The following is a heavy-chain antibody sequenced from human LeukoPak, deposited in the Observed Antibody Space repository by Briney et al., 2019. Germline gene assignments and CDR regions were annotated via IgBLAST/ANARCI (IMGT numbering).Heavy chain of an antibody. J-gene: IGHJ4*02. V-gene: IGHV1-2*02. CDR3: ARDRGRDGYIFDC. D-gene: IGHD5-24*01. Sequence: ASVKVSCKASGYTFTGYYMHWVRQAPGQGLEWMGWINPNSGGTNYAQKFQGRVTMTRDTSISTAYMELSRLRSDDTAVYYCARDRGRDGYIFDCWGQGTLVTVSS. CDR2: INPNSGGT. CDR1: GYTFTGYY.